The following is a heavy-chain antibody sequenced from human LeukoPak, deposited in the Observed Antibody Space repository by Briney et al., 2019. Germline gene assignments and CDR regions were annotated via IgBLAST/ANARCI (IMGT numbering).Heavy chain of an antibody. D-gene: IGHD2-21*02. J-gene: IGHJ4*02. V-gene: IGHV3-21*04. CDR3: AKALYVVTGPLDY. CDR2: ISGSSSYI. CDR1: GFTFSSYS. Sequence: GGSLRLSCAASGFTFSSYSMNWVRQAPGKGLEWVSSISGSSSYIYYADSVKGRFTISRDNAKNSLYLQMNSLRAEDTALYYCAKALYVVTGPLDYWGQGILVTVSS.